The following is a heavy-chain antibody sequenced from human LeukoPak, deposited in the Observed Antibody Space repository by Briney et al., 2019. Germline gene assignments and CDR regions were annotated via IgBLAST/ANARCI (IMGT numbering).Heavy chain of an antibody. D-gene: IGHD6-19*01. CDR2: IDWTSGYI. Sequence: GGSLRLSCAASGFTFSTYAMTWVRQAPGKGLEWVSAIDWTSGYIYYADSVKGRFTTSRDNSKNTLYLQMNSLRAEDTAVYYCAKNAMAGQAYYDYWGQGALVTVSS. CDR1: GFTFSTYA. J-gene: IGHJ4*02. V-gene: IGHV3-23*01. CDR3: AKNAMAGQAYYDY.